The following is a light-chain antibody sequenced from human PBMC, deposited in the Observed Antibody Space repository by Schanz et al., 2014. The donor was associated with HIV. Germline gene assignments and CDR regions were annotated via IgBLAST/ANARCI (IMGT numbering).Light chain of an antibody. CDR1: SSDVGSYNL. CDR3: CSYAGSYTFWV. J-gene: IGLJ3*02. V-gene: IGLV2-23*02. CDR2: EVT. Sequence: QSALTQPASVSGSPGQSITISCTGTSSDVGSYNLVSWYQQHPGKAPKLMIYEVTRRPPGVSSRFSGSKSGNTASLTISGLQAEDEADYYCCSYAGSYTFWVFGGGTKLTVL.